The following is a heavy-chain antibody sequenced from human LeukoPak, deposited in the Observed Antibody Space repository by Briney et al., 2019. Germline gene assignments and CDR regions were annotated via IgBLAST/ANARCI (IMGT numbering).Heavy chain of an antibody. CDR3: AKDKFPRFVGGGPMSPFDY. J-gene: IGHJ4*02. D-gene: IGHD3-10*02. V-gene: IGHV3-30*18. CDR1: GFTFSSYG. Sequence: GGSLRLSCAASGFTFSSYGMHWVRQAPGKGLEWVAVISYDGSNKYYADSVKGRFTISRGNSKNTLYLQMNSLRAEDTAVYYCAKDKFPRFVGGGPMSPFDYRGQGTLVTVSS. CDR2: ISYDGSNK.